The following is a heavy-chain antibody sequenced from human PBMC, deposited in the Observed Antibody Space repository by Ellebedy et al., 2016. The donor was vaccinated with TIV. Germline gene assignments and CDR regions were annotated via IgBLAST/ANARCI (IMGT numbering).Heavy chain of an antibody. Sequence: GGSLRLSXAASGFTFSNYNMNWFRQAPGKGLDWVSSIISSTSYIYYADSVKGRFTISRDNAKNSLYLQMNSLRAEDTAVYYCAKGGTGATRYNYYYYMDVWGKGTSVTVSS. D-gene: IGHD1-7*01. CDR1: GFTFSNYN. CDR3: AKGGTGATRYNYYYYMDV. V-gene: IGHV3-21*01. CDR2: IISSTSYI. J-gene: IGHJ6*03.